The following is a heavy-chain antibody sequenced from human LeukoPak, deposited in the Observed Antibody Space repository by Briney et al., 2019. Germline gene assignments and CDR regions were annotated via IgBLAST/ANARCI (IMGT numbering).Heavy chain of an antibody. CDR3: ARHLGYDYVWGSYRYTGNDIDY. V-gene: IGHV4-61*02. J-gene: IGHJ4*02. CDR1: GGSISSGSYY. CDR2: IYTSGST. D-gene: IGHD3-16*02. Sequence: PSETLSLTCTVSGGSISSGSYYWSWIRQPAGKGLEWIGRIYTSGSTNYNPSLKSRVTISVDTSKNQFSLKLSSVTAADTAVYYCARHLGYDYVWGSYRYTGNDIDYWGQGTLVTVSS.